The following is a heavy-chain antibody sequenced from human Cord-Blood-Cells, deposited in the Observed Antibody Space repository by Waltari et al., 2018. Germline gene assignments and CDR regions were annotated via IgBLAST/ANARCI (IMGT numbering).Heavy chain of an antibody. V-gene: IGHV1-69*04. D-gene: IGHD3-22*01. CDR3: ARDLYYYDSSGLGWFDP. J-gene: IGHJ5*02. CDR2: IIPILGIA. Sequence: WVRQAPGQGLEWMGRIIPILGIANYAQKFQGRVTITADKSTSTAYMELSSLRSEDTAVYYCARDLYYYDSSGLGWFDPWGQGTLVTVSS.